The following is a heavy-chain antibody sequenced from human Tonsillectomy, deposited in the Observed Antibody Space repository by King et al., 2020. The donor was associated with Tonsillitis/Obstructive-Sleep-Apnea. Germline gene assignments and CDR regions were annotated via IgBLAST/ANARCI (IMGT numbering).Heavy chain of an antibody. CDR2: IYYSGTA. V-gene: IGHV4-31*03. J-gene: IGHJ5*02. CDR3: VRAARRIQLESHTPYDH. Sequence: VPLQESGPGLVKPSQTLSLTCSVSGDSISSGGYYWTWIRQHPGKGLEWIGYIYYSGTAYYNPSLKSRVILSVDTSKNQFSLKLNSVTAADTAVYYCVRAARRIQLESHTPYDHWGDGILVTVSS. CDR1: GDSISSGGYY. D-gene: IGHD1-1*01.